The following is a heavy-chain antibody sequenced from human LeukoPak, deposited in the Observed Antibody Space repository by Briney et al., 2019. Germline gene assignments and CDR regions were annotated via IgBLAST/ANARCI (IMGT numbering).Heavy chain of an antibody. J-gene: IGHJ4*02. Sequence: GGSLRLSCAASGFTFSSYEMNWVRQAPGKGLEWVSYISSSGSTIYYADSVKGRFTISRDNAKNSLYLQMNSLRAEDTAVYYCARGGPVAELDYWGQGTLVTVSS. CDR3: ARGGPVAELDY. CDR2: ISSSGSTI. D-gene: IGHD4-23*01. V-gene: IGHV3-48*03. CDR1: GFTFSSYE.